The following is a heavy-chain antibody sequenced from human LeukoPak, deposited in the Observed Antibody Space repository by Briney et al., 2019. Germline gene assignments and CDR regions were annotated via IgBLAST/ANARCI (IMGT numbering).Heavy chain of an antibody. V-gene: IGHV3-66*01. CDR2: IYSGGST. CDR1: GFTFSTYV. D-gene: IGHD5-18*01. J-gene: IGHJ6*02. CDR3: ASGYSYGSYYYYGMDV. Sequence: PGGSLRLSCAASGFTFSTYVMNWVRQAPGKGLEWVSVIYSGGSTYYADSVKGRFTISRDNSKNTLYLQMNSLRAEDTAVYYCASGYSYGSYYYYGMDVWGQGTTVTVSS.